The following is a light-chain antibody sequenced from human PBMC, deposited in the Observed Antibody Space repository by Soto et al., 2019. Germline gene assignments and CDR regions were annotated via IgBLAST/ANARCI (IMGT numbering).Light chain of an antibody. V-gene: IGLV2-11*01. Sequence: QSVLTQPRSVSGSPGQSVTISCTGTSSDVGSYNYVSWYQQHPGKAPKFIIYDVTKRPSGVPDRFSGSKSGNTASLTISGLQAEDEADYYCCSYAGRYTLFGGGTKLTVL. CDR2: DVT. CDR1: SSDVGSYNY. CDR3: CSYAGRYTL. J-gene: IGLJ2*01.